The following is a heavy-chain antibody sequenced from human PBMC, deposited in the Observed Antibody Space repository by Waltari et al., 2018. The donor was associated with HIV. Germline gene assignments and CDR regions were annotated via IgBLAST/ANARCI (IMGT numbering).Heavy chain of an antibody. CDR2: IYYSGST. J-gene: IGHJ4*02. CDR3: ARHGVTPRDSSGYIDY. D-gene: IGHD3-22*01. Sequence: QLQLQESGPGLVKPSETLSLTCTVSGGSIRSSSYYWGWIRQPPGKGLEWIGSIYYSGSTYYNPSLKSRVTISVDTSKNQFSLKLSSVTAADTAVYYCARHGVTPRDSSGYIDYWGQGTLVTVSS. CDR1: GGSIRSSSYY. V-gene: IGHV4-39*01.